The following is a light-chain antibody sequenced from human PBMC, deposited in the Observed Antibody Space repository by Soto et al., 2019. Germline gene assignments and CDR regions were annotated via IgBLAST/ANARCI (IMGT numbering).Light chain of an antibody. J-gene: IGKJ2*01. CDR3: QQYKSYSPT. Sequence: DIQLTQAPSTLSTSVGDRVTITCRASQIISSWLAWYQQKPGKAPKLLIYDASSLESGVPSRFSGSGSGTEFTLTISSLQPDDFATYYCQQYKSYSPTFGQGTQLEIK. V-gene: IGKV1-5*01. CDR1: QIISSW. CDR2: DAS.